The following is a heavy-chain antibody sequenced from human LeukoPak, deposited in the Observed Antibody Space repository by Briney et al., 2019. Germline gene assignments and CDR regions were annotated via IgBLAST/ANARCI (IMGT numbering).Heavy chain of an antibody. J-gene: IGHJ4*02. CDR3: AGLPRYNWNEPLDY. Sequence: ASVKVSCKASGYTFTDCYMHWVRQAPGQGLEWMGWINPNSGGTKFAQKFQGRVTLTRDTSINTAYMELSRLTYDDTAVYYCAGLPRYNWNEPLDYWGQGTLVTVSS. V-gene: IGHV1-2*02. CDR2: INPNSGGT. D-gene: IGHD1-20*01. CDR1: GYTFTDCY.